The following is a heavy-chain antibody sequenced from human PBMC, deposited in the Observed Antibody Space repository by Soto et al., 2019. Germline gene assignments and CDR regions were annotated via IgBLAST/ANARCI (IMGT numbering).Heavy chain of an antibody. J-gene: IGHJ3*02. Sequence: SETWSVAEGSSINCGCYRIRKSQHPGKGLEWIGYIYYSGSTYYNPSLKSRVTISVDTSKNQFSLKLSSVTAADTAVYHCARTDVLRFLEWATYAFDIWGQGTMVTVSS. CDR2: IYYSGST. CDR1: EGSSINCGCY. V-gene: IGHV4-31*02. D-gene: IGHD3-3*01. CDR3: ARTDVLRFLEWATYAFDI.